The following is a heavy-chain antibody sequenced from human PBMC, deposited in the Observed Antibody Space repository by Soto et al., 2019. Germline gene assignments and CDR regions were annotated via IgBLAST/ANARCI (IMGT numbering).Heavy chain of an antibody. V-gene: IGHV1-69*08. CDR1: GGTFSSYT. D-gene: IGHD3-10*01. Sequence: QVQLVQSGAEVKKPGSSVKVSCKASGGTFSSYTISWVRQAPGQGLEWMGRIIPILGIANYAQKFQGRVTITADKSTSTAYMELSSLRSEDTAVYYCARDLRDYYGSGGYYTDYGMDVWGQGTTVTVSS. CDR3: ARDLRDYYGSGGYYTDYGMDV. CDR2: IIPILGIA. J-gene: IGHJ6*02.